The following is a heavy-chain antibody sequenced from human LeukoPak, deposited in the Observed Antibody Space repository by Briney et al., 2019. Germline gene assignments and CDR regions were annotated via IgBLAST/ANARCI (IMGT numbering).Heavy chain of an antibody. CDR2: ISSSGSTI. J-gene: IGHJ4*02. CDR3: ARAIVGATFDY. CDR1: GFTFSSYE. V-gene: IGHV3-48*03. Sequence: GGSLRLSCAASGFTFSSYEMNWVRQAPWKGLEWVSYISSSGSTIYYADSVKGRFTISRDNAKNSLYLQMNSLRAEDTAVYYCARAIVGATFDYWGQGTLVTVSS. D-gene: IGHD1-26*01.